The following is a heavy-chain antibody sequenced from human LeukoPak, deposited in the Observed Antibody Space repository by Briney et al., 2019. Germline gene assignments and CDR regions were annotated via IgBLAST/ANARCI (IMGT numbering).Heavy chain of an antibody. V-gene: IGHV1-18*01. CDR1: GYTFTSYG. D-gene: IGHD6-19*01. Sequence: ASVKVSCKASGYTFTSYGISWVRQAPGQGLEWMGWISAYNGNTNYAQKLQGRVTMTTDTSTSTAYMELRSLRSDDTAVYYCARGIAVAGTYYYYYMDVWGKGTTVTISS. CDR3: ARGIAVAGTYYYYYMDV. J-gene: IGHJ6*03. CDR2: ISAYNGNT.